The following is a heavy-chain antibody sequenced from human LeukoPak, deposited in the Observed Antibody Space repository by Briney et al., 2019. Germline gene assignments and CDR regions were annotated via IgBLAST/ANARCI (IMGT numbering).Heavy chain of an antibody. D-gene: IGHD1-14*01. J-gene: IGHJ3*02. V-gene: IGHV3-23*01. CDR1: EFTFTNYV. CDR2: IASSDGT. Sequence: GGSLRLSCTASEFTFTNYVINWVRQAPGKGLEWVSIIASSDGTYYADSVKGRFTISRDSSKNTVYLQMNSLRAEDTAVYYCARGDVVIEPPRFCGFDIWGHGTMVTVSS. CDR3: ARGDVVIEPPRFCGFDI.